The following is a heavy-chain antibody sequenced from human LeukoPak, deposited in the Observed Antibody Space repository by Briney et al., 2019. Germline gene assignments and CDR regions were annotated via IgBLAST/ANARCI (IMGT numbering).Heavy chain of an antibody. J-gene: IGHJ5*02. D-gene: IGHD2/OR15-2a*01. CDR2: IYYSGST. V-gene: IGHV4-59*08. CDR3: ARHVKGSTHGFDP. CDR1: GGSISSYY. Sequence: PSETLSLPCTVSGGSISSYYWSWIRQPPGKGLEWIGYIYYSGSTNHNPSLKSRVTISIDTSKNQFSLKLSSVTAADTAVYYCARHVKGSTHGFDPWRQGTLVTVSS.